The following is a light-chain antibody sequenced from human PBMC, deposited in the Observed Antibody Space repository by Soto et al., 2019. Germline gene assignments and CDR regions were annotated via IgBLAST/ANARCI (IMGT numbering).Light chain of an antibody. V-gene: IGKV3-15*01. CDR3: QQYTNWPPNT. CDR2: GAS. CDR1: QRVYSN. J-gene: IGKJ5*01. Sequence: ILITPSPDTLSVSPGESATLSCRASQRVYSNLAWYQQRPGQAPRLLIYGASTRATGVPARFSGRGSGTEFTLTISRLQSEDLAVYYCQQYTNWPPNTVGQGTRREIK.